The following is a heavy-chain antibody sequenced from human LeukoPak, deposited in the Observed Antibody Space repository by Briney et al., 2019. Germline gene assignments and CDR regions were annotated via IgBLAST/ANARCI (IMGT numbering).Heavy chain of an antibody. D-gene: IGHD2-2*01. V-gene: IGHV3-23*01. CDR2: ISGTGGST. CDR3: ATSSLISMVVVVPLDY. Sequence: GGSLRLSCAASEFSVGSNYMTWVRQVPGRGLEWVSSISGTGGSTYYADSVQGRFTISKDNSENTLYLQMKRLRAEDTAKYYCATSSLISMVVVVPLDYWGQGTLVTVSS. J-gene: IGHJ4*02. CDR1: EFSVGSNY.